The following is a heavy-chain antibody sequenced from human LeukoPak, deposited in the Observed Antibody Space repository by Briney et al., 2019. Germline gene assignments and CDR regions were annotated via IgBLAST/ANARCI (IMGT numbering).Heavy chain of an antibody. D-gene: IGHD4-17*01. CDR3: ARLDDYGDYYFDY. J-gene: IGHJ4*02. Sequence: SETLSLTCTVSGYSISSGYYWGWIRQPPGKGLEWIGEINHSGSTNYNPSLKSRVTISVDTSKNQFSLKLRSVTAADTAVYYCARLDDYGDYYFDYWGQGTLVTVSS. CDR2: INHSGST. CDR1: GYSISSGYY. V-gene: IGHV4-38-2*02.